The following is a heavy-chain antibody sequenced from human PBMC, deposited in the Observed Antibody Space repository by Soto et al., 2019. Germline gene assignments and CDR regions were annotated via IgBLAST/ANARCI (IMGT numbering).Heavy chain of an antibody. D-gene: IGHD3-3*02. J-gene: IGHJ6*02. CDR1: GFTFSSYS. V-gene: IGHV3-21*01. Sequence: GGSLRLSCAASGFTFSSYSMNWVRQAPGKGLEWVSSISSSSSYIYYADSVKGRFTISRDNAKNSLYLQMNSLRAEDTAVYYCARAGAFTPYGMDVWGQGTTVTVSS. CDR2: ISSSSSYI. CDR3: ARAGAFTPYGMDV.